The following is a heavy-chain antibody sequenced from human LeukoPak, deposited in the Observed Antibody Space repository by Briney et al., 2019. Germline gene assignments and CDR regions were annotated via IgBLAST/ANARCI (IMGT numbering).Heavy chain of an antibody. Sequence: PGGSLRLSCEAFGFTFSSYGMHWVRQAPGKGLEWVAVVWNDGTKKYYADSVKGRFTISRDKSKNTLYLQMNSLRAEDTAVYYCAREESVVPAMNYFDYWGQGTLVTVSS. CDR1: GFTFSSYG. D-gene: IGHD2-2*01. CDR3: AREESVVPAMNYFDY. V-gene: IGHV3-33*01. CDR2: VWNDGTKK. J-gene: IGHJ4*02.